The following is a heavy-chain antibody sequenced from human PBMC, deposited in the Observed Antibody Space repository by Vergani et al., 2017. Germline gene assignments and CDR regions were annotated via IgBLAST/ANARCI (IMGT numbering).Heavy chain of an antibody. CDR2: VYHSGST. V-gene: IGHV4-38-2*02. J-gene: IGHJ4*02. Sequence: QVHLQESGPGLVKPSETLSPTCSVPGDSINTADYWGWIRKPPGKGLEWIGSVYHSGSTSYNPTLQSRVTISEDTSKNQFSLNLNSMTAADTTIYYCAKNSSGGFFDNWGQGTLVTVSS. D-gene: IGHD6-25*01. CDR1: GDSINTADY. CDR3: AKNSSGGFFDN.